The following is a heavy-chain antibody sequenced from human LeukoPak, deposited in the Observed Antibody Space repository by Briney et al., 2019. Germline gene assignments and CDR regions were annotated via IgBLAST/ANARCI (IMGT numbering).Heavy chain of an antibody. D-gene: IGHD2-2*01. CDR2: ISGSGGST. V-gene: IGHV3-23*01. CDR3: ATPQLGYCSSTSCRSIDY. CDR1: GFTFSSYA. Sequence: PGGSLRLSCAASGFTFSSYAMSWVRQAPGKGLEWVSAISGSGGSTYYADSVKGRFTISRDNSKNTLYLQMNSLRAEDTAVYYCATPQLGYCSSTSCRSIDYWGQGTLSLSPQ. J-gene: IGHJ4*02.